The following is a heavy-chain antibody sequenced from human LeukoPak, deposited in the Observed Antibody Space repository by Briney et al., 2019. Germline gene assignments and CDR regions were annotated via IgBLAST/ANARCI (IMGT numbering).Heavy chain of an antibody. CDR1: GGSISSTSYY. CDR3: AKAAADAFDI. D-gene: IGHD6-13*01. V-gene: IGHV4-39*07. Sequence: SETLSLTCTVSGGSISSTSYYWGWIRQPPGKGLEWIGNIYYIGSTYYNPSLKSRVTISVDTSKNQFSLKLSSVTAADTAVYYCAKAAADAFDIWGQGTMVTVSS. J-gene: IGHJ3*02. CDR2: IYYIGST.